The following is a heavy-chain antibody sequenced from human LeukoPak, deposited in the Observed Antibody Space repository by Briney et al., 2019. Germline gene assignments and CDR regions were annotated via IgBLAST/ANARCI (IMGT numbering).Heavy chain of an antibody. CDR3: ARHYYDSSGYRDAFDI. V-gene: IGHV4-39*01. Sequence: SETLSLTCTVSGGSISSSSYYWGWIRQPPGKGLEWIGSIYYSGSTYYNPSLKSRVTTSVDTSKNQLSLKLSSVTAADTAVYYCARHYYDSSGYRDAFDIWGQGTMVTVSS. J-gene: IGHJ3*02. CDR2: IYYSGST. D-gene: IGHD3-22*01. CDR1: GGSISSSSYY.